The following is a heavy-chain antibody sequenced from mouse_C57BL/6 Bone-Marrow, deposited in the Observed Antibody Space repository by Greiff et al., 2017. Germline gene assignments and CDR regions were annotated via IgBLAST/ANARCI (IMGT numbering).Heavy chain of an antibody. D-gene: IGHD2-1*01. Sequence: VQLQQPGAELVRPGTSVKLSCKASGYTFTSYWMHWVKQRPGQGLEWIGVIDPSDSYTNYNQKFKGKATLTVDTSSSTAYMQLSSLTSEDFAVYYCAKGGNYVGDYWGQGTTLTVSS. CDR2: IDPSDSYT. V-gene: IGHV1-59*01. J-gene: IGHJ2*01. CDR1: GYTFTSYW. CDR3: AKGGNYVGDY.